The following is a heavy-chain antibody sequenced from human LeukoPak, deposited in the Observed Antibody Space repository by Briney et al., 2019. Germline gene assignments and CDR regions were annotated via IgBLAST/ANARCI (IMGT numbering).Heavy chain of an antibody. Sequence: GGSLRLSCAASGFTFSSYWMHWVRQAPGKGLVWVSRINSDGSSTSYADSVKGRFTISRDNAKNTLCLQMNSLRVEDTAVYYCARVPVSRAIDYWGQGTLVTVSS. CDR2: INSDGSST. V-gene: IGHV3-74*01. J-gene: IGHJ4*02. D-gene: IGHD3-3*02. CDR3: ARVPVSRAIDY. CDR1: GFTFSSYW.